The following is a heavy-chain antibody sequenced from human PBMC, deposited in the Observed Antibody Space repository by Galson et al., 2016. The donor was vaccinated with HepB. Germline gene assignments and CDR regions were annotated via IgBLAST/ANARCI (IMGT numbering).Heavy chain of an antibody. J-gene: IGHJ4*01. D-gene: IGHD4-17*01. CDR1: GFIFSDYG. CDR3: VRDKEGDYGFDY. CDR2: IWNDGSNK. V-gene: IGHV3-33*01. Sequence: SLRLSCAASGFIFSDYGMHWVRQAPGKGLEWVAVIWNDGSNKYYADSVKGRFTISRDNSKNTLDLQVNILKVEDTAVYYCVRDKEGDYGFDYCGQGILVTVSS.